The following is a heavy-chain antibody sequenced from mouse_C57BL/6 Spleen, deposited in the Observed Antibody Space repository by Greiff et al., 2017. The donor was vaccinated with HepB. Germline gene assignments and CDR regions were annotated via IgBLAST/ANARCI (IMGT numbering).Heavy chain of an antibody. D-gene: IGHD1-2*01. CDR1: GYTFTSYW. Sequence: VQLQQPGAELVRPGSSVKLSCKASGYTFTSYWMHWVKQRPIQGLEWIGNIDPSDSETNYNQKFKDKSTLTVDKSSSTAYMQLSSLTSEDSAVYYSARSSSTTAYDWDYWGQGTTLTVSS. CDR2: IDPSDSET. CDR3: ARSSSTTAYDWDY. V-gene: IGHV1-52*01. J-gene: IGHJ2*01.